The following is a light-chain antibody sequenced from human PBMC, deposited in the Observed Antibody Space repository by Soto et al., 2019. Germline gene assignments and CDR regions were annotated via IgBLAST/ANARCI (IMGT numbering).Light chain of an antibody. J-gene: IGKJ4*01. Sequence: DIQMTQSPSTLSASVGDRVTITCRASQSISSWLAWYQQKPGKAPKLLIYGASSLESGVPSRFSGSRSGTEFTLTIRSLQPEDFATYYCQQLNSYPLTFGRGTKVEIK. V-gene: IGKV1-5*01. CDR1: QSISSW. CDR3: QQLNSYPLT. CDR2: GAS.